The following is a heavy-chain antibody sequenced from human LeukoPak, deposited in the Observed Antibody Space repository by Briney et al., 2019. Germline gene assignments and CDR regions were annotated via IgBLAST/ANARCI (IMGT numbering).Heavy chain of an antibody. CDR1: GGTFSSYA. V-gene: IGHV7-4-1*02. CDR2: INTNTGNP. Sequence: ASVTVSCKASGGTFSSYAISWVRQAPGQGLEWMGWINTNTGNPTYAQGFTGRFVFSLDTSVSTAYLQISSLKAEDTAVYYCARAEEYSSSWSRVNFDYWGQGTLVTVSS. CDR3: ARAEEYSSSWSRVNFDY. J-gene: IGHJ4*02. D-gene: IGHD6-13*01.